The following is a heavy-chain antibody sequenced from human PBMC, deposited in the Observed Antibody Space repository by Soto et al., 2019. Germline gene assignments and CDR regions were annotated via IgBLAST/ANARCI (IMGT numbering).Heavy chain of an antibody. Sequence: QVPLQQSGPGLVKPSQTLSLTCAISGDSVSSNSVAWNWIRQSPSRGLEWLGRTYYRSKWYNDYGVTVKGRITINPHTSKNQFSLQLNSVTPEDTAVYYCARGRFNAFGIWGQGTMVTVSS. CDR2: TYYRSKWYN. J-gene: IGHJ3*02. CDR1: GDSVSSNSVA. CDR3: ARGRFNAFGI. D-gene: IGHD3-3*01. V-gene: IGHV6-1*01.